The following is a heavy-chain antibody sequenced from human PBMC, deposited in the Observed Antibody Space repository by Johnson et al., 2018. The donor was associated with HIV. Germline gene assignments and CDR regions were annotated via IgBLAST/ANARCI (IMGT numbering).Heavy chain of an antibody. V-gene: IGHV3-66*02. CDR1: GFTVSSNY. CDR3: ARDGGIAATDAFDI. J-gene: IGHJ3*02. CDR2: IFSVGDV. Sequence: VQLVESGGGVVQPGRSLRLSCAASGFTVSSNYMSWVRQAPGKGLEWVSVIFSVGDVYYADSVKGRFTISRDNSKNMVYLQMNSLRAEDTAVYYCARDGGIAATDAFDIWGQGTMVTVSS. D-gene: IGHD6-13*01.